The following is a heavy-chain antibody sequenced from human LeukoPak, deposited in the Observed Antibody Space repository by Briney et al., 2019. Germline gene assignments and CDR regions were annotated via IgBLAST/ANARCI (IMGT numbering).Heavy chain of an antibody. CDR2: ISYDGSNK. D-gene: IGHD6-19*01. CDR1: GFTFSSYG. J-gene: IGHJ4*02. Sequence: GGSLRLSCAASGFTFSSYGMHWVRQAPGKGLEWVAVISYDGSNKYYADSMKGRFTISRDNSKNTLYLQMNSLRAEDTAVYYCAKDFIGYSSGWYESDYWGQGTLVTVSS. V-gene: IGHV3-30*18. CDR3: AKDFIGYSSGWYESDY.